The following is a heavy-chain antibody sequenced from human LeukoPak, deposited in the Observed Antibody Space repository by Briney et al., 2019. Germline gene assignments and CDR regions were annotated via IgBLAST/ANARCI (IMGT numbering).Heavy chain of an antibody. CDR3: ARHPAPGVREDEYYYYMDV. CDR2: IYPGDSDT. CDR1: GYSFTSYW. V-gene: IGHV5-51*01. J-gene: IGHJ6*03. D-gene: IGHD3-10*01. Sequence: GESLKISCKGSGYSFTSYWIGWVRQMPGKGLEWMGIIYPGDSDTRYSPSFQGQVTISADKSIRTAYLQWSSLKASDTAMYYCARHPAPGVREDEYYYYMDVWGKGTTVTVSS.